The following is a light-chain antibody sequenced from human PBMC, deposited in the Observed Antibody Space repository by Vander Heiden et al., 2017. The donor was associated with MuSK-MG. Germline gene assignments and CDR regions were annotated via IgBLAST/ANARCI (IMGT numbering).Light chain of an antibody. J-gene: IGLJ3*02. CDR1: SSNMGNNH. CDR2: DNN. V-gene: IGLV1-51*01. CDR3: GTWDNSLSAWV. Sequence: PGQKVIISCSGGSSNMGNNHISWFQQLPGTAPKLLIHDNNQRPSGIPDRFSGSKSGTSATLGITGLQTGDEADYYCGTWDNSLSAWVFGGGTKLTVL.